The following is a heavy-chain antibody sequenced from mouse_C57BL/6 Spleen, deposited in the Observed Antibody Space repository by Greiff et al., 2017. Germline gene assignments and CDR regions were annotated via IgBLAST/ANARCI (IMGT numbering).Heavy chain of an antibody. J-gene: IGHJ2*01. CDR1: GFTFISYT. Sequence: EVQGVESGGGLVKPGGSLKLSCAASGFTFISYTMSWVRQTPEKRLEWVATISGGGGNTYYPDSVKGRFTISRDNAKNTLYLQMSRLRSEDTALYYCARRGGVYYGSSHYFDYWGHGTTLTVSS. CDR3: ARRGGVYYGSSHYFDY. D-gene: IGHD1-1*01. V-gene: IGHV5-9*01. CDR2: ISGGGGNT.